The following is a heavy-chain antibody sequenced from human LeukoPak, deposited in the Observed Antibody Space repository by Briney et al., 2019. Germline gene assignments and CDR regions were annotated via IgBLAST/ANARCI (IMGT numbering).Heavy chain of an antibody. Sequence: GGSLRLSCAASGFTFSSYSMNWVRQAPGKGLEWVSSISSSSSYIYYADSVKGRFTISRDIAKNSLYLQMNSLRAEDTAVYYCASDSPAKDAFDIWGQGTMVTVSS. CDR3: ASDSPAKDAFDI. CDR1: GFTFSSYS. J-gene: IGHJ3*02. V-gene: IGHV3-21*01. CDR2: ISSSSSYI.